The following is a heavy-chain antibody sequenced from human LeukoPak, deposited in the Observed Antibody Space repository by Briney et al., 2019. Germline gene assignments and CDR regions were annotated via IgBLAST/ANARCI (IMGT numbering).Heavy chain of an antibody. D-gene: IGHD3-10*01. CDR1: GFTFSAYA. J-gene: IGHJ4*02. CDR3: AKYAANYYGSGSYYRSLDY. CDR2: FSGIGGST. Sequence: PGGSLRLSCAASGFTFSAYAMSWGPQAPGKGLQWGSAFSGIGGSTYYADSVKGRFTISSDNSKNTLYRQMNSLRAEDTAVYYCAKYAANYYGSGSYYRSLDYWVQGTLVSVCS. V-gene: IGHV3-23*01.